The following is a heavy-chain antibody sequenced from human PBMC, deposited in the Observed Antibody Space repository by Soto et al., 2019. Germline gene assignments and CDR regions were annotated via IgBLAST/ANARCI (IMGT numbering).Heavy chain of an antibody. Sequence: PGGSLRLSCAASGFVFSDFHIRWFRQSPGKGREGISCISSSLGNTDYAESVRGRFTISRDNAKSSVSLERSDLSADATAVYYWAANWIYGFGFWGQGTLVTVSS. CDR2: ISSSLGNT. J-gene: IGHJ4*02. D-gene: IGHD1-7*01. CDR1: GFVFSDFH. V-gene: IGHV3-11*03. CDR3: AANWIYGFGF.